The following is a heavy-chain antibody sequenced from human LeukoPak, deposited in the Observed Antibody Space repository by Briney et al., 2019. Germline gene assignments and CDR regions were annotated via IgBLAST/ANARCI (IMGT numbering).Heavy chain of an antibody. V-gene: IGHV4-31*03. Sequence: SETLSLTCTVSGGSISGGGYYWSWIRQHPGKGLEWIGYIYYSGSTYYNPSLKSRVTMSVDTSKNQFSLKLSSVTAADTAVYYCARDGGCSGGSCYTDYWGQGTLVTASS. CDR3: ARDGGCSGGSCYTDY. D-gene: IGHD2-15*01. CDR2: IYYSGST. CDR1: GGSISGGGYY. J-gene: IGHJ4*02.